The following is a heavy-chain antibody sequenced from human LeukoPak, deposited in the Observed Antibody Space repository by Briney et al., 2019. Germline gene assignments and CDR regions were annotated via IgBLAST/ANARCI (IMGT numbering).Heavy chain of an antibody. J-gene: IGHJ6*02. CDR1: GYTFTSYD. Sequence: ASVKVSCKASGYTFTSYDINWVRQATGQGLEWMGWMSPNSGNTGYAQKFQGRVTMTRNTSISTAYMELSSLRSEDTAVYYCAILISSQYSSSWYRAYYYYYGMDVWGQGTTVTVSS. D-gene: IGHD6-13*01. V-gene: IGHV1-8*01. CDR3: AILISSQYSSSWYRAYYYYYGMDV. CDR2: MSPNSGNT.